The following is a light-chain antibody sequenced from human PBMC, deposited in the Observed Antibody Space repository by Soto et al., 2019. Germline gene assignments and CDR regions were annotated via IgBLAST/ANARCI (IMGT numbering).Light chain of an antibody. J-gene: IGLJ1*01. Sequence: QSALTQPASVSGSPGQSITISCTGTSSDVGGYNYVSCYQLHPGKAPKLIIYVVSNRPSGVSNRFSGSKSGNTASLTISGLQAEDEADYYCNSYTSKSTGVFGTGTKLTVL. CDR2: VVS. CDR1: SSDVGGYNY. V-gene: IGLV2-14*01. CDR3: NSYTSKSTGV.